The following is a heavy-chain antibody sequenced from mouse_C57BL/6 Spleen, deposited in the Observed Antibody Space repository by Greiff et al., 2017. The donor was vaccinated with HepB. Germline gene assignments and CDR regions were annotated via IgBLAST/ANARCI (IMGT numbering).Heavy chain of an antibody. CDR2: INYDGSST. V-gene: IGHV5-16*01. J-gene: IGHJ2*01. Sequence: EVMLVESEGGLVQPGSSMKLSCTASGFTFSDYYMAWVRQVPEKGLEWVANINYDGSSTYYLDSLKSRFIISRDNAKNILYLQMSSLKSEDTATYYCARYDYGFDYWGQGTTLTVSS. CDR3: ARYDYGFDY. D-gene: IGHD2-4*01. CDR1: GFTFSDYY.